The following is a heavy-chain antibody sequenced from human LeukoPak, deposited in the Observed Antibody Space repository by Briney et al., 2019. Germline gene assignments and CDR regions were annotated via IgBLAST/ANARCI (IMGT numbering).Heavy chain of an antibody. CDR3: AREESPTSFDP. CDR1: GFTFSGYS. V-gene: IGHV3-21*01. J-gene: IGHJ5*02. Sequence: PGGSLRLSCAASGFTFSGYSMNWVRQAPGKGLEWVSSISSSSSYIYYADSVKGRFTFSRDNAKNSLYLQMNSLRAEDTAVYYCAREESPTSFDPWGQGTLVTVSS. CDR2: ISSSSSYI.